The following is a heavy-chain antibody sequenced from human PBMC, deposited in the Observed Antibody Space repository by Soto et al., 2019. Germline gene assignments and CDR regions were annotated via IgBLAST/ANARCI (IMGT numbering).Heavy chain of an antibody. V-gene: IGHV3-30*18. CDR2: VSYDGTNK. J-gene: IGHJ4*02. CDR3: TQGAWLDY. D-gene: IGHD5-12*01. Sequence: GGSLRLSCAASGFTFSSYGMHWVRQAPGKGLEWVAVVSYDGTNKYYADSVKGRFTISRDNSKNTLYLQMNSLRAEDTSVYFCTQGAWLDYWGQGTLVTVSS. CDR1: GFTFSSYG.